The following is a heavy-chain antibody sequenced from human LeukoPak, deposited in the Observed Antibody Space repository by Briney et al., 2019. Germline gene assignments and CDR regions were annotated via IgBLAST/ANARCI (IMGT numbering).Heavy chain of an antibody. D-gene: IGHD2-2*02. CDR1: GYTFTGYY. Sequence: ASVKVSCKASGYTFTGYYLHWVRQAPGQGLEWMGWINPNSGGTNYAQKFQGRVIMTRDTSISTAYMELSRLRSDDTAVYYCAREYCSSTSCYTKYYFDYWGQGTLVTVSS. CDR3: AREYCSSTSCYTKYYFDY. CDR2: INPNSGGT. V-gene: IGHV1-2*02. J-gene: IGHJ4*02.